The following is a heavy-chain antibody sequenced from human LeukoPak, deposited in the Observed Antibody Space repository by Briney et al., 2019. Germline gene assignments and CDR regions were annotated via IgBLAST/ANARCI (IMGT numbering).Heavy chain of an antibody. V-gene: IGHV3-23*01. J-gene: IGHJ4*02. Sequence: GGSLRLSCAASGFTFSSYSMNWARQAPGKGLEWVSVISGSGGSTSYADSVKGHFTISRDNSKNTLYLQMNSLRAEDTAVYYCAKGAGYTTDWSYFDYWGQGTLVTVSS. CDR3: AKGAGYTTDWSYFDY. CDR2: ISGSGGST. D-gene: IGHD6-19*01. CDR1: GFTFSSYS.